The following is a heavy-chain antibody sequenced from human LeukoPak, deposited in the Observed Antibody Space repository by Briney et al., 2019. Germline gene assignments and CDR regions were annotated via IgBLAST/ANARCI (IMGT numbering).Heavy chain of an antibody. CDR2: IYTSGST. V-gene: IGHV4-4*07. CDR3: ARDRDSYGYNYYYYMDV. CDR1: GGSISSYY. J-gene: IGHJ6*03. D-gene: IGHD5-18*01. Sequence: SSETLSLTCTVSGGSISSYYWSWIRQPAGKGLEWIGRIYTSGSTNYNPSLKSRVTMSVDTSKNQFSLKLSSVTAADTAVYYCARDRDSYGYNYYYYMDVRGKGTTVTISS.